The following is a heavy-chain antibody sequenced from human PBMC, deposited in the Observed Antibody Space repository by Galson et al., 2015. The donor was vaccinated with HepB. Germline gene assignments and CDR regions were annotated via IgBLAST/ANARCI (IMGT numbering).Heavy chain of an antibody. Sequence: ETLSLTCTVSGGSLSGSYWSWTRQPPGKGLEWIGYIYYSGSTNYNPSLKSRVTMSLDISKNQFSLKLSSVTAADTAVYYYARSGTSTSWLYYYYGMDVWGQGTTVTVSS. V-gene: IGHV4-59*01. CDR1: GGSLSGSY. CDR3: ARSGTSTSWLYYYYGMDV. J-gene: IGHJ6*02. CDR2: IYYSGST. D-gene: IGHD2-2*01.